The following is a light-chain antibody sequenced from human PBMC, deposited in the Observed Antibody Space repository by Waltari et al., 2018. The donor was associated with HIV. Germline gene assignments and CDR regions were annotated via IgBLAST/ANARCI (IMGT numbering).Light chain of an antibody. Sequence: SYVLTQPPSVSVAPGTTATITCGGDNIGTRSVQWYQQRPGQAPVLVVYHDDNRPSGVPERFSGSNSGDTATLTISRVEAGDEADYYCQAWYQSDDPVFFGGGTQLTVL. CDR3: QAWYQSDDPVF. J-gene: IGLJ2*01. V-gene: IGLV3-21*03. CDR2: HDD. CDR1: NIGTRS.